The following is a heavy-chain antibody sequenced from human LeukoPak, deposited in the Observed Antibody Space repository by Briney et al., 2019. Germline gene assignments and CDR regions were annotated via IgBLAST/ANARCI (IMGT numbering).Heavy chain of an antibody. CDR1: GFTFSSYG. D-gene: IGHD6-6*01. Sequence: GGSLRLSCAASGFTFSSYGMHWVRQAPGKGLEWVAVIWYDGSNKYYADSVKGRFTISRDNSKNSLYLQMNSLRDEDTAVYYCARGGESIAARIGDYWGQGTLVTVSS. CDR2: IWYDGSNK. J-gene: IGHJ4*02. CDR3: ARGGESIAARIGDY. V-gene: IGHV3-33*01.